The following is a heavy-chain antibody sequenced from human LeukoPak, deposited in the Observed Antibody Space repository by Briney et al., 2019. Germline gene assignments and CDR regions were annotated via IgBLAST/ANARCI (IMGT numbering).Heavy chain of an antibody. D-gene: IGHD5-18*01. CDR1: GFNFTNYG. J-gene: IGHJ4*02. V-gene: IGHV3-30*02. Sequence: GGSLRLSCAASGFNFTNYGMHWVRQAPGKGLEWVAFIRYDGSNKYYADSVKGRFTISRDNAKNTLYLQMNCLRPEDTALYFCATQVWSPFVDYWGQGILVTVSS. CDR2: IRYDGSNK. CDR3: ATQVWSPFVDY.